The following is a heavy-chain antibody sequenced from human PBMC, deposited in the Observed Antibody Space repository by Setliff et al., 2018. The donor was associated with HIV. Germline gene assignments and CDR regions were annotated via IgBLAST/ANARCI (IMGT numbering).Heavy chain of an antibody. CDR2: IYYSGGT. CDR3: ATLDPLGYNYGSQT. J-gene: IGHJ5*02. CDR1: SGSISSSSYY. Sequence: SETLSLTCTVSSGSISSSSYYWGWIRQPPGKGLEWIGSIYYSGGTYYNPSLKSRVTISVDTSKNQFSLKLRSVTAADTAVYYCATLDPLGYNYGSQTWGQGTLVTVSS. D-gene: IGHD5-18*01. V-gene: IGHV4-39*01.